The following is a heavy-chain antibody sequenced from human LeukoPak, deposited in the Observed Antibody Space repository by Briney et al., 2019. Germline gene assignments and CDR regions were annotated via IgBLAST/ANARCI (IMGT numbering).Heavy chain of an antibody. CDR2: IKSKTHGGTT. Sequence: GGSLRLSCAASGFTFSNAWMSWVRQAPGKGLEWVGRIKSKTHGGTTDYAAPVKGRFTISRDDSKNTLYLQMNSLKTEDTAVYYCTTELPYFDNWGQGTLATVSS. CDR1: GFTFSNAW. V-gene: IGHV3-15*01. D-gene: IGHD2-15*01. CDR3: TTELPYFDN. J-gene: IGHJ4*02.